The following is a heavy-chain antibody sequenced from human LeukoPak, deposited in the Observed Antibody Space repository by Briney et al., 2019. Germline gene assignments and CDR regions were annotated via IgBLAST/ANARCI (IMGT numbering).Heavy chain of an antibody. CDR2: IKEDGSDK. J-gene: IGHJ4*02. D-gene: IGHD3-10*01. V-gene: IGHV3-7*01. CDR1: EFTFGNFW. Sequence: GGSLRLSCAASEFTFGNFWMAWVRQAPGKGLEWVANIKEDGSDKYYVDSVKGRFTISRDNARTSLYLQMNSLTVEDTAVYYCARGGSYSCLDYWGQGTLVTVSS. CDR3: ARGGSYSCLDY.